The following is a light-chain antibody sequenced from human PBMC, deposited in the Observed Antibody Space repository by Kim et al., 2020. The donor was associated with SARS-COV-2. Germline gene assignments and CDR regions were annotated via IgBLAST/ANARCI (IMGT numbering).Light chain of an antibody. CDR2: DVS. J-gene: IGLJ1*01. CDR3: SSHTTSSTYV. V-gene: IGLV2-14*03. Sequence: GQSITISCTGTSRDGGYYNSVSWYLQQPGKAPKLIMYDVSERASGVSNRFSGSQSGNTASLTISRLRAEDEAAYYCSSHTTSSTYVFGSGTKVTVL. CDR1: SRDGGYYNS.